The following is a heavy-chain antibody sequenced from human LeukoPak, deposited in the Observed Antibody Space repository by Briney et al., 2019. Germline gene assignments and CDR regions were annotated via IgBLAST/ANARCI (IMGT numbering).Heavy chain of an antibody. CDR1: GYTFTGYY. CDR3: ARARPTYYYGSGSYDY. V-gene: IGHV1-2*02. CDR2: INPNSGGT. J-gene: IGHJ4*02. D-gene: IGHD3-10*01. Sequence: ASVKVSCKASGYTFTGYYMHWVRQAPGQGLEWMGWINPNSGGTNYAQKLQGRVTMTTDTSTSTAHMELRSLRSDDTAVYYCARARPTYYYGSGSYDYWGQGTLVTVSS.